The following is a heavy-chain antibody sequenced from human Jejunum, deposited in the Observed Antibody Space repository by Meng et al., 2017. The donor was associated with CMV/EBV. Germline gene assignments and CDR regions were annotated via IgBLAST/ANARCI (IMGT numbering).Heavy chain of an antibody. Sequence: FSHDYMSWIRQAPGKGLEWVSYISSSGSTIYYADSVKGRFTISRDNAKNSLYLQMNSLRAEDTAVYYCAREERGLEGGGSCPFDYWGQGTLVTVSS. CDR3: AREERGLEGGGSCPFDY. CDR2: ISSSGSTI. CDR1: FSHDY. D-gene: IGHD2-15*01. V-gene: IGHV3-11*01. J-gene: IGHJ4*02.